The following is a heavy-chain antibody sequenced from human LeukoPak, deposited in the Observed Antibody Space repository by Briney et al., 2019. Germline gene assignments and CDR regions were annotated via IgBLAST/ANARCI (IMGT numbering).Heavy chain of an antibody. J-gene: IGHJ4*02. D-gene: IGHD2-2*01. CDR1: GGSISSYY. Sequence: PSETLSLTCTVSGGSISSYYWSWIRQPPGKGLEWIGYIYTSGSTNYNPSLKSRVTMSVDTSKNQFSLKLSSVTAADTAVYYCASDHLYCSSTSCQTIWGQGTLVTVSS. CDR3: ASDHLYCSSTSCQTI. CDR2: IYTSGST. V-gene: IGHV4-4*08.